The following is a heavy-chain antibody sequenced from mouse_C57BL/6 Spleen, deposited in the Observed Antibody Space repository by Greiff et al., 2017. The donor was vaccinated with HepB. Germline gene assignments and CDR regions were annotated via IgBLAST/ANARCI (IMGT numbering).Heavy chain of an antibody. Sequence: QVQLQQSGAELVKPGASVKISCKASGYAFSSYWMNWVKQRPGKGIEWIGQIYPGDGDTTYNGKFKGKATLTANKSSSKAYMQLNSLTSEDSAVYFCARGGFTTVVAKAMDYWGQGTSVTVSS. D-gene: IGHD1-1*01. V-gene: IGHV1-80*01. CDR2: IYPGDGDT. CDR1: GYAFSSYW. CDR3: ARGGFTTVVAKAMDY. J-gene: IGHJ4*01.